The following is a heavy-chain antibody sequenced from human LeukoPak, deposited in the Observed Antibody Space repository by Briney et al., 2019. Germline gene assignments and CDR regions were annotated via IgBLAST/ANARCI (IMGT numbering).Heavy chain of an antibody. D-gene: IGHD6-13*01. CDR1: GFTFSTHG. V-gene: IGHV3-30*18. CDR2: ISYDGSNK. CDR3: AKDPKRVRTAAGNPQIYGMDV. J-gene: IGHJ6*02. Sequence: GGSLRLSCAASGFTFSTHGMHWVRQAPGKGLEWVAVISYDGSNKYYADSVKGRFTISRDNSKNTLFLQMNSLRAEDTAVYYCAKDPKRVRTAAGNPQIYGMDVWGQGTTVTVSS.